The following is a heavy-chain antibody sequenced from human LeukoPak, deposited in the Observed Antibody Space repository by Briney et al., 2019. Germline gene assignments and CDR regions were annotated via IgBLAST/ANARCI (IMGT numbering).Heavy chain of an antibody. J-gene: IGHJ5*02. CDR3: ARIGGYMVWGVQNWFDP. CDR1: GFTFSSYW. CDR2: IKQDGSET. Sequence: PGGSLRLSCAASGFTFSSYWMSWVRQAPGKGLEWVANIKQDGSETYYVDSVKGRFTISRDNAKNSLYLQMYSLSVEDTAVYYCARIGGYMVWGVQNWFDPWGQGTLVTVSS. D-gene: IGHD3-10*01. V-gene: IGHV3-7*01.